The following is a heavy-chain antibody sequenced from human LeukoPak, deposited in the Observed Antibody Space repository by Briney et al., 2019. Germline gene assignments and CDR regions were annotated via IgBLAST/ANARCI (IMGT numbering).Heavy chain of an antibody. CDR2: ISSSSYI. D-gene: IGHD6-13*01. J-gene: IGHJ4*02. CDR1: GFTFSSYS. CDR3: ARGYSSSWYFDY. Sequence: PGGSLRLSCAASGFTFSSYSMNWVRQAPGKGLEWVSSISSSSYIYYADSVKGRFTISRDNAKNSLYLQMNSLRAEDTAVYYCARGYSSSWYFDYWGQGTLVTVSS. V-gene: IGHV3-21*01.